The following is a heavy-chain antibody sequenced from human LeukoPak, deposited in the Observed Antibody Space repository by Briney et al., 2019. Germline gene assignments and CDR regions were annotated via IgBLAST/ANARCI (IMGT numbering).Heavy chain of an antibody. V-gene: IGHV4-39*07. CDR2: IYYSGST. J-gene: IGHJ4*02. D-gene: IGHD1-14*01. Sequence: PSETLSLTCTVSGGSISSSSYYWGWIRQPPGKGLEWIGSIYYSGSTYYNPSLKGRVTISVDTSKNQFSLKLSSVTAADTAVYYCARGLPQDHTSDYWGQGTLVTVSS. CDR3: ARGLPQDHTSDY. CDR1: GGSISSSSYY.